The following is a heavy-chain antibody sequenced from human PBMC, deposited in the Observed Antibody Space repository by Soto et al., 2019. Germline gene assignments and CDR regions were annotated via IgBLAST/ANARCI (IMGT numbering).Heavy chain of an antibody. CDR3: ARDKFAES. D-gene: IGHD3-16*01. CDR2: IYHSGST. J-gene: IGHJ5*02. CDR1: GGSISSGGYS. Sequence: SETLSLTCAVSGGSISSGGYSWSWIRQPPGKGLEWIGYIYHSGSTYYNPSLKSRVTISVDRSKNQFSLKLSSVTAADTAVYYCARDKFAESWGQGTLVTVSS. V-gene: IGHV4-30-2*01.